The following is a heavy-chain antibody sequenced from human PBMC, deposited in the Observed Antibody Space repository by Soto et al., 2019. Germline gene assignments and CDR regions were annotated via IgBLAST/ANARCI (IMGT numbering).Heavy chain of an antibody. V-gene: IGHV1-8*01. Sequence: QVQLVQSGAEVKEPGASVKVSCQASGYTFPSYDFNCVRQATGQGPEWIGWMSSNSGHTGYSQKFQGRDTKTRHTSRSTDYMELSSLRSEDTDVYYCARGPPKWGFDYWGQGVLVTVAS. D-gene: IGHD7-27*01. J-gene: IGHJ4*02. CDR2: MSSNSGHT. CDR3: ARGPPKWGFDY. CDR1: GYTFPSYD.